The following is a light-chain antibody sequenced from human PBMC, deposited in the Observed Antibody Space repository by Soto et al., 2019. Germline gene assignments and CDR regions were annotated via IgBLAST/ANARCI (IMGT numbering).Light chain of an antibody. V-gene: IGKV3-20*01. J-gene: IGKJ2*01. Sequence: EIVLTQSPGPLSLSPGERTTLSCRASQSVTSSNLLWYQQKRGQAPRLLIYGAYKRATGIPDRFSGSGSGTDFTLTISRLEPEDFALYYCQQYGNSPPYTFGQGTKVEIK. CDR2: GAY. CDR1: QSVTSSN. CDR3: QQYGNSPPYT.